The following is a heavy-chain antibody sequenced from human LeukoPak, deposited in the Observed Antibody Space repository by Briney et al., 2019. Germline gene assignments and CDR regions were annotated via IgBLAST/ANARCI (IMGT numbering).Heavy chain of an antibody. V-gene: IGHV4-59*08. J-gene: IGHJ5*02. CDR1: GGSISSYY. CDR2: IYYSGST. CDR3: ARQGDIYYTNWFDP. D-gene: IGHD3-9*01. Sequence: SETLSLTCTVSGGSISSYYWSWIRQPPGKGLEWIGYIYYSGSTNYNPSLKSRVTISVDTSKNQFSLKLSSVTAADTAVYYCARQGDIYYTNWFDPWGQGTLVTVSS.